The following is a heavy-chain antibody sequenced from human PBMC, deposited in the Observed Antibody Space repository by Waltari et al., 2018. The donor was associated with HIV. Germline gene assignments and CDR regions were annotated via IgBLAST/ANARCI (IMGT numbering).Heavy chain of an antibody. D-gene: IGHD2-15*01. CDR3: ARTVVGEY. J-gene: IGHJ4*02. CDR2: ISGSGGST. Sequence: EVQLLESGGGLVQPGGSLRLSCAASGFTFSSYAMSWVRQGPGKGLEWVSSISGSGGSTYYADSVKGRFTISRDNSKNTLDLRMNSLRAEDTAVYYCARTVVGEYWGPGTLVTVSS. V-gene: IGHV3-23*01. CDR1: GFTFSSYA.